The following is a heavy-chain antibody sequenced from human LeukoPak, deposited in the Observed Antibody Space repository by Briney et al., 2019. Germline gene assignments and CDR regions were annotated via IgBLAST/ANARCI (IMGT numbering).Heavy chain of an antibody. D-gene: IGHD6-19*01. J-gene: IGHJ4*02. CDR2: TYYSGTT. V-gene: IGHV4-39*01. Sequence: SETLSLTCTVSGGSISSSYYYWGWIRQPPGKGLEWIGSTYYSGTTYYNPSLKSRATISVDTSKNQFSLKLSSVTAAETAVYYCARSLSSGWYYFDYWGQGTLVTVSS. CDR3: ARSLSSGWYYFDY. CDR1: GGSISSSYYY.